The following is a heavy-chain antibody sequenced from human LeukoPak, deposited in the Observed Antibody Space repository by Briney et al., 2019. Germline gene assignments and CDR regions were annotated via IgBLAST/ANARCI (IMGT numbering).Heavy chain of an antibody. CDR3: ARGGRTFHSMVRGVIPERFDY. D-gene: IGHD3-10*01. CDR2: IYYSGST. J-gene: IGHJ4*02. Sequence: TPSETLSLTCTVSGGSVSSGTSYWSWIRQPPGTGLEWIGDIYYSGSTNYNPSLKSRVTISVDTSKNQFSLKLSSVTAADTAVYYCARGGRTFHSMVRGVIPERFDYWGQGTLVTVSS. V-gene: IGHV4-61*01. CDR1: GGSVSSGTSY.